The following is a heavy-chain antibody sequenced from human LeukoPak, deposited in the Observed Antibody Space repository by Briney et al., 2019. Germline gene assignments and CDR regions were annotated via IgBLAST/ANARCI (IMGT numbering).Heavy chain of an antibody. V-gene: IGHV1-69*04. J-gene: IGHJ4*02. CDR1: GYTFTKYY. Sequence: SVKVSCKASGYTFTKYYMHWVRQAPGQGLEWMGRIIPILGIANYAQKFQGRVTITADKSTSTAYMELSSLRSEDTAVYYCARGTYTSSWYYDYWGQGTLVTVSS. CDR2: IIPILGIA. CDR3: ARGTYTSSWYYDY. D-gene: IGHD6-13*01.